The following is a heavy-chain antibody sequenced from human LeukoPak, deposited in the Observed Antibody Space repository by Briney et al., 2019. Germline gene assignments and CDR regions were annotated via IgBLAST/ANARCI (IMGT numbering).Heavy chain of an antibody. D-gene: IGHD3-22*01. Sequence: APVKVSCKASGYTFTGYYMHWVRQAPGQGLEWMGWINPNSGGTNYAQKFQGRVTMTRDTSISTAYMELSRLRSDDTAVYYCARDRRDSSGYYYWGQGTLVTVSS. J-gene: IGHJ4*02. CDR1: GYTFTGYY. CDR3: ARDRRDSSGYYY. CDR2: INPNSGGT. V-gene: IGHV1-2*02.